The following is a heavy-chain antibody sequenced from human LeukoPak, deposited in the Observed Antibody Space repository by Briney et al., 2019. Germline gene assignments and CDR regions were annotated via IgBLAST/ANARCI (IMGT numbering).Heavy chain of an antibody. J-gene: IGHJ5*02. CDR1: GYTFTGDY. V-gene: IGHV1-2*02. Sequence: ASVKVSCKASGYTFTGDYVHWVRQAPGQGLEWMGWINPNSGGTNYAQKFQGRVTMTRDTSISTAYMELSRLRSDDTAVYYCARSRELEYYNWFDPWGQGTLVTVSS. D-gene: IGHD1-26*01. CDR2: INPNSGGT. CDR3: ARSRELEYYNWFDP.